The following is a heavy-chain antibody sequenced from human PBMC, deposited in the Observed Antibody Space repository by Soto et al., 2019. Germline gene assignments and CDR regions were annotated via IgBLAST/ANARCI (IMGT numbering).Heavy chain of an antibody. V-gene: IGHV3-30*18. D-gene: IGHD1-26*01. CDR2: ISNDGTNK. J-gene: IGHJ4*02. CDR3: AKDGADTGTYNFDY. Sequence: QVQLVESGGGVVQPGMSLSLSCAASGFTFGNYGMHWVRQAPGKGLEWVTLISNDGTNKFYADSVKGRFTISRDNSKNTLYLQMTSLKTEDTAVYYCAKDGADTGTYNFDYWGQGTLVTVSS. CDR1: GFTFGNYG.